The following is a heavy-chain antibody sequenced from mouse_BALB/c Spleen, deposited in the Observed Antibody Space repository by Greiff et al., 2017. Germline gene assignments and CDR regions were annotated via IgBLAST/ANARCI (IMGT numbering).Heavy chain of an antibody. D-gene: IGHD2-1*01. V-gene: IGHV5-17*02. CDR1: GFTFSSFG. CDR2: ISSGSSTI. Sequence: DVMLVESGGGLVQPGGSRKLSCAASGFTFSSFGMHWVRQAPEKGLEWVAYISSGSSTIYYADTVKGRFTISRDNPKNTLFLQMTSLRSEDTAMYYCARHYGNYYFDYWGQGTTLTVSS. CDR3: ARHYGNYYFDY. J-gene: IGHJ2*01.